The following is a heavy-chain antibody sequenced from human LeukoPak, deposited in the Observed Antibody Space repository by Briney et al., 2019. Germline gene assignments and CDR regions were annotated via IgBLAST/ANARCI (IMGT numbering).Heavy chain of an antibody. CDR3: ARDLGVDTAMVLDY. Sequence: GGSLRLSCAASGFTFSSYAMHWVRQAPGKGLEWVAVISHDGSNKYYADSVKGRFTISRDNSKNTLYLQMNSLRAEDTAVYYCARDLGVDTAMVLDYWGQGTLVTVSS. CDR1: GFTFSSYA. J-gene: IGHJ4*02. D-gene: IGHD5-18*01. CDR2: ISHDGSNK. V-gene: IGHV3-30*04.